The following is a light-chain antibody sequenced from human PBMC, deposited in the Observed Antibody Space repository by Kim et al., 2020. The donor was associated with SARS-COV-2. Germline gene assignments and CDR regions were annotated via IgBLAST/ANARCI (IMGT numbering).Light chain of an antibody. Sequence: DIQMTQSPSSLSASLRDRVTITCQASQDITNYLNWYQQKPGKAPKLLIYDASNLETGVPSRFSGSGSGTDFTFTISSLQPEDIATYYCQQYDSLPLTFGGGTKVDIK. V-gene: IGKV1-33*01. J-gene: IGKJ4*01. CDR1: QDITNY. CDR3: QQYDSLPLT. CDR2: DAS.